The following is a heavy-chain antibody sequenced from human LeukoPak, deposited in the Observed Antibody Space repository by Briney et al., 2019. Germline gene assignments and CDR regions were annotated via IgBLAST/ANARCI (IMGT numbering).Heavy chain of an antibody. V-gene: IGHV3-48*03. CDR2: ITSDGRTK. CDR3: ARNYYYYMDV. J-gene: IGHJ6*03. Sequence: GGSLRLSCAASGFTFSNYEMKWVRQAPGKGLEWVSSITSDGRTKYYAASVKGRFTISRDNAKNSLYLQMNSLRAEDTAVYSCARNYYYYMDVWGKGTTVIVSS. CDR1: GFTFSNYE.